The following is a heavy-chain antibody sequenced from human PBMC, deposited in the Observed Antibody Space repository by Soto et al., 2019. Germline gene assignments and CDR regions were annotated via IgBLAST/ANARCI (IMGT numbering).Heavy chain of an antibody. V-gene: IGHV3-74*01. D-gene: IGHD2-8*01. J-gene: IGHJ4*02. Sequence: EVQLVESGGGLVQPGGSLRLSCAASGFSLSDYWMHWVRQAPGEGLVWLSRITRDGSRTNYADSVEGRFTISRDNAKNALYLQVNSLRGEDTAVYYCARGANGYYYFDYWGQGTLVTVSS. CDR3: ARGANGYYYFDY. CDR2: ITRDGSRT. CDR1: GFSLSDYW.